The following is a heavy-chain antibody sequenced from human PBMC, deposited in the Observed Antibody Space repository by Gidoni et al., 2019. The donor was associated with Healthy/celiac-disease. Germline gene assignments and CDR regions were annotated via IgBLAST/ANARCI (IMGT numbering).Heavy chain of an antibody. J-gene: IGHJ4*02. CDR2: INPNSGGT. D-gene: IGHD3-10*01. V-gene: IGHV1-2*02. CDR1: VYTFTGSY. Sequence: QVQLVQSGAEVQKPGASVKVSCKASVYTFTGSYIHWVLQAPGQGLEWMGWINPNSGGTNYAQKCQGRVTMTRDTSISTAYMELSRLRSDDTAVYYCAREVPSITMVRGVIVHFDYWGQGTLVTVSS. CDR3: AREVPSITMVRGVIVHFDY.